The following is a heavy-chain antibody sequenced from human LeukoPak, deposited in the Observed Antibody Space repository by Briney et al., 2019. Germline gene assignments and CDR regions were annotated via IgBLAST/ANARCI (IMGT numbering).Heavy chain of an antibody. J-gene: IGHJ4*02. CDR2: IYYSGST. CDR3: ARIGLGYYDSSGYPSLGSYYFDY. D-gene: IGHD3-22*01. Sequence: WVRQHPGKGLEWIGYIYYSGSTYYNPSLKSRVTISVDTSKNQFSLKLSSVTAADTAVYYCARIGLGYYDSSGYPSLGSYYFDYWGQGTLVTVSS. V-gene: IGHV4-31*02.